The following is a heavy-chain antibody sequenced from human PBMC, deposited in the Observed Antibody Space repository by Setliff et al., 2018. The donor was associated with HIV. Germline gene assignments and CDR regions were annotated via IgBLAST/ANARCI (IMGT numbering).Heavy chain of an antibody. CDR3: ARDQTPLDAFDI. CDR1: GYTFTSYG. CDR2: ISAYNGNT. V-gene: IGHV1-18*01. J-gene: IGHJ3*02. Sequence: ASVKVSCKASGYTFTSYGISWVRQAPGQGLEWVGWISAYNGNTNYAQKLQGRVTMTTDTSTSTAYMELRSLRSDDTAMYYCARDQTPLDAFDIWGQGTMVTVSS. D-gene: IGHD2-15*01.